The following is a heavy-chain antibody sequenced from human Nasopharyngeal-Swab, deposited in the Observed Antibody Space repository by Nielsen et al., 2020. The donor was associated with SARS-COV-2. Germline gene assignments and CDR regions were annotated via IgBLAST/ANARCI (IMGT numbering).Heavy chain of an antibody. J-gene: IGHJ4*02. D-gene: IGHD3-3*01. V-gene: IGHV4-59*08. CDR1: GGSISSYY. CDR2: IYYSGST. CDR3: ARHVSTTIFGVVIISYFDY. Sequence: SDTLSLTCTVSGGSISSYYWSWIRQPPGKGLEWIGYIYYSGSTNYNPSLKSRVTISVDTSKNQFSLKLSSVTAADTAVYYCARHVSTTIFGVVIISYFDYWGQGTLVTVSS.